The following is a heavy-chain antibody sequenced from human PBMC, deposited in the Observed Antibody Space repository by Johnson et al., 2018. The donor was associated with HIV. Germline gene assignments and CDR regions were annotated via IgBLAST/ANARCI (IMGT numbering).Heavy chain of an antibody. CDR2: IKQDGSEK. CDR1: RITFSRYW. CDR3: ARFLAGTAMVGDAFDI. D-gene: IGHD6-19*01. Sequence: EVQLVESGGGLVQPGGSLRLSCAASRITFSRYWMTWVRQAPGKGLEWVANIKQDGSEKYYVDSVKGRFTISRDNAKNSLYLQMNSLRAEDTALYYCARFLAGTAMVGDAFDICGQGTMVTVSS. V-gene: IGHV3-7*03. J-gene: IGHJ3*02.